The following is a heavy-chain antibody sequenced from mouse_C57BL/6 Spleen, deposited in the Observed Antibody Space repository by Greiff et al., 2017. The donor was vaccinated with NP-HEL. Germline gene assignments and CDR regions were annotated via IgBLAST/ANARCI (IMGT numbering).Heavy chain of an antibody. CDR3: TTWGDYAMDY. J-gene: IGHJ4*01. Sequence: EVKLQQSGAELVRPGASVKLSCTASGFNIKDDYMHWVKQRPEQGLEWIGWIDPENGDTEYASKFQGKATITADTSSNTAYLQLSSLTSEDTAVYYCTTWGDYAMDYWGQGTSVTVSS. V-gene: IGHV14-4*01. CDR1: GFNIKDDY. CDR2: IDPENGDT.